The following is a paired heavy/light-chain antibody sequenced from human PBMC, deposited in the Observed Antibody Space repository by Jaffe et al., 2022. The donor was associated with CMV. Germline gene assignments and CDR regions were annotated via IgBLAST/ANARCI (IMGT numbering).Heavy chain of an antibody. CDR3: AREIDYSYMDV. D-gene: IGHD4-4*01. Sequence: QLVESGGGLVKPGGSLRLSCATSGFTFSSYSINWVRQAPGKGLEWVSSISGRSTYIYYADSLKGRFTISRDNAKSLVFLQMNSLRAEDTAVYYCAREIDYSYMDVWGKGTAVTVSS. CDR2: ISGRSTYI. CDR1: GFTFSSYS. J-gene: IGHJ6*03. V-gene: IGHV3-21*01.
Light chain of an antibody. CDR2: KDK. CDR3: QVWDSSTVI. Sequence: SYELTQPLSVSVALGQTARITCGGNAIGTKNAHWYQQKPGQAPVLVIYKDKNRPSGIPERFSGSNAGDTATLTISRAQAGDEADYYCQVWDSSTVIFGVGTKLTVL. CDR1: AIGTKN. V-gene: IGLV3-9*01. J-gene: IGLJ2*01.